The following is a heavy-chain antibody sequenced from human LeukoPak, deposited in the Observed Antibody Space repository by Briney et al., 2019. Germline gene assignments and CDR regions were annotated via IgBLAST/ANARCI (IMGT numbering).Heavy chain of an antibody. CDR1: GYTFTSYA. V-gene: IGHV1-8*02. J-gene: IGHJ4*02. CDR3: ARGYRIAAAGMPLGY. Sequence: GASVKVSCKASGYTFTSYAMNWVRQATGQGLEWMGWMNPNSGNTGYAQKFQGRVTMTRNTSISTAYMELSSLRSEDTAVYYCARGYRIAAAGMPLGYWGQGTLVTVSS. CDR2: MNPNSGNT. D-gene: IGHD6-13*01.